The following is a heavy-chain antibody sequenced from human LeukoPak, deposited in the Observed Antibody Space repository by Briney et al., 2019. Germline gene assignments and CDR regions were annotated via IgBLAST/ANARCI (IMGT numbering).Heavy chain of an antibody. CDR1: GNSFATYA. D-gene: IGHD6-19*01. Sequence: ASVKVSCKASGNSFATYAISWVRQAPGQGLEWMGWISAYSGDTHSAQKLHGRVTMTTDTSTSTAYMKLGSLKLDDTAVYYCAREGKQWLQYYFDYWGQGTLVTVSS. CDR3: AREGKQWLQYYFDY. CDR2: ISAYSGDT. J-gene: IGHJ4*02. V-gene: IGHV1-18*04.